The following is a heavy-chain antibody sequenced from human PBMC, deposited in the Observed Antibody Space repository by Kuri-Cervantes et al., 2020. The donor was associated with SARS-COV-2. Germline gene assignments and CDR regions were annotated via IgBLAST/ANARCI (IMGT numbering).Heavy chain of an antibody. CDR3: ARGTGDDYYYYYYMDV. V-gene: IGHV4-59*08. CDR1: GDSMSRRY. J-gene: IGHJ6*03. CDR2: IYYSGST. Sequence: SETLSLTCNVSGDSMSRRYWNWVRQPPGRGLEWIGYIYYSGSTNYNPSLKSRVTISVDTSKNQFSLKLSSVTAADTAVYYCARGTGDDYYYYYYMDVWGKGTTVTVSS. D-gene: IGHD1-1*01.